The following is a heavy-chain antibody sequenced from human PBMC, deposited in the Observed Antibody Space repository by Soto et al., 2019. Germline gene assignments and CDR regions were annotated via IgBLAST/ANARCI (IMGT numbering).Heavy chain of an antibody. CDR2: ISGSGGST. CDR1: GFTFSNYA. D-gene: IGHD3-3*01. V-gene: IGHV3-23*01. CDR3: ATDQNYDFWSGPPA. J-gene: IGHJ4*02. Sequence: GGSLRLSCAASGFTFSNYAMSWVRQAPGKGLEWVSAISGSGGSTYYADSVKGRFTISRDNSKNTLYLQMSSLRAEDTAVYFCATDQNYDFWSGPPAGGQGTLVTV.